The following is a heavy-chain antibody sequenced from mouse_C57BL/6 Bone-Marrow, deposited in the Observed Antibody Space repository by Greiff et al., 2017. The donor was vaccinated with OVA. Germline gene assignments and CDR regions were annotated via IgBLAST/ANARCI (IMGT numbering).Heavy chain of an antibody. Sequence: VQLQQSGAELAKPGASVKMSCKASGYTFTSYWMHWVKQRPGQGLEWIGYINPSTGYTEYNQKFKDKATLTADKSSSTAYMQLSSLTSEDSAVYYCARSFYYGSSYGIGAYWGQGTLVTVSA. CDR1: GYTFTSYW. J-gene: IGHJ3*01. CDR3: ARSFYYGSSYGIGAY. CDR2: INPSTGYT. V-gene: IGHV1-7*01. D-gene: IGHD1-1*01.